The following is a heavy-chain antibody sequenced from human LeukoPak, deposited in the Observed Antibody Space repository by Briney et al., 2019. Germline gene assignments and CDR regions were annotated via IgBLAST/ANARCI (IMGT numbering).Heavy chain of an antibody. CDR2: IYPSDSDT. V-gene: IGHV5-51*01. CDR1: GYSFTNYW. J-gene: IGHJ4*02. CDR3: ARVPPGRDGYNRFDY. Sequence: GESLKISCKGSGYSFTNYWIGWVRQMPGKGLEWMGIIYPSDSDTRYSPSFQGQVTISADKSISTAHLQWSSLRASDTAMYYCARVPPGRDGYNRFDYWGQGTLVTVSS. D-gene: IGHD5-24*01.